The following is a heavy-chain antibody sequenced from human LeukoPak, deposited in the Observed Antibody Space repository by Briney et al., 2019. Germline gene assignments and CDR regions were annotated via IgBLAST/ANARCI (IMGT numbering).Heavy chain of an antibody. V-gene: IGHV4-38-2*02. D-gene: IGHD2-15*01. CDR3: ARGTYRPLGYCSGGSCVIFDY. J-gene: IGHJ4*02. Sequence: SETLSLTCTVSGYSISSGYYWGWIRQPPGKGLEWIGSIYHSGSTYYNPSLKSRVTISVDTSKNQFSLKLSSVTAADTAVYYCARGTYRPLGYCSGGSCVIFDYWGQGTLVTVSS. CDR1: GYSISSGYY. CDR2: IYHSGST.